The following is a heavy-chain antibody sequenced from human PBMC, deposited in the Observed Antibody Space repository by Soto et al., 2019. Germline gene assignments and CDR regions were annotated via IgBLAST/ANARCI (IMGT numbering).Heavy chain of an antibody. CDR2: VSSSGGYI. CDR1: GFNFGDYY. D-gene: IGHD1-26*01. V-gene: IGHV3-11*06. Sequence: QMQLVESGGDLVKPGGSLRLSCAASGFNFGDYYMSWVRQAPGKGLEWVSFVSSSGGYIKYSDSVGGRFTVSRDNGKNSLHLQLNSLRVEDTAVYYCARLRVGVNWYFDLWGRGTLVTVSS. CDR3: ARLRVGVNWYFDL. J-gene: IGHJ2*01.